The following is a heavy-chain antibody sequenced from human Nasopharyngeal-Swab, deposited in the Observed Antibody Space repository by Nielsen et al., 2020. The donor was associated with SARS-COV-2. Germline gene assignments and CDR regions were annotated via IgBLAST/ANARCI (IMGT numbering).Heavy chain of an antibody. D-gene: IGHD2-8*01. Sequence: WVRQAPGQGLGWMGWINTNTGNPTYAQGFTGRFVFSLDTSVSTAYLQISSLKAEDTAVYYCARVYCTNGVCYGLDYYYYYGMDVWGQGTTVTVSS. J-gene: IGHJ6*02. V-gene: IGHV7-4-1*02. CDR3: ARVYCTNGVCYGLDYYYYYGMDV. CDR2: INTNTGNP.